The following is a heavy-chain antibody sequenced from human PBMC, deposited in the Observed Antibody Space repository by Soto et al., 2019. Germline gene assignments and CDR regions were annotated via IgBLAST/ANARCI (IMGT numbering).Heavy chain of an antibody. Sequence: QLQLQESGPGLVKPSETLSLTCTVSGGSISSSSYYWGWIRQPPGKGLEWIGSIYYSGSTYYNPSLKSRVTISVDTSKNQFSLKLSSVTAADTAVYYCARPSRITGTYDYWGQGTLVTVSS. CDR3: ARPSRITGTYDY. D-gene: IGHD1-7*01. CDR2: IYYSGST. CDR1: GGSISSSSYY. J-gene: IGHJ4*02. V-gene: IGHV4-39*01.